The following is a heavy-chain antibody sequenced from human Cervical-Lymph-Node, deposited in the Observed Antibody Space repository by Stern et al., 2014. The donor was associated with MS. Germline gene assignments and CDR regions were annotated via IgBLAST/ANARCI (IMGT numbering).Heavy chain of an antibody. V-gene: IGHV3-33*01. Sequence: VQLVESGGGVVQPGRSLRLSCAASGFTFSGHGMHWVRQAPGKGLEWVAVIWSDGSTIYYTDSVKGRFTISRDNSKNTLYLQMNSLRTEDTAVYYCASHRGSTGGTQWFDYWGQGTLVTVSS. J-gene: IGHJ4*02. CDR3: ASHRGSTGGTQWFDY. CDR2: IWSDGSTI. CDR1: GFTFSGHG. D-gene: IGHD6-13*01.